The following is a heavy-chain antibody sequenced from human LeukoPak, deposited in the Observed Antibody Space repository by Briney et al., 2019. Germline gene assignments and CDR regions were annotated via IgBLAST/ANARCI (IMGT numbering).Heavy chain of an antibody. CDR2: ISGSTNYI. D-gene: IGHD3-10*01. CDR1: GFAFSSYT. Sequence: GGSLRLSCAASGFAFSSYTMNWVRQAPGKGLEWVSSISGSTNYIYFADSVKGRFATSRDNAKNSLYLQMNSLRAEDTAVYYCARTYYYGSGSNDYWGQGTLVTVSS. V-gene: IGHV3-21*01. CDR3: ARTYYYGSGSNDY. J-gene: IGHJ4*02.